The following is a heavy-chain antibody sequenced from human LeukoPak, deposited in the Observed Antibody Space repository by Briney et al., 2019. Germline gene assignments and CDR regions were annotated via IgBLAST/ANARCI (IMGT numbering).Heavy chain of an antibody. CDR3: ARDNSMHERGWWFDP. CDR1: GYSFTSPY. V-gene: IGHV1-46*01. Sequence: EASVKVSCKASGYSFTSPYMHWVRQAPGQGLEGLGLINPRGTSTIYAEKFQGGIIMTRDMSTTTDYMELSSLKSDDTAVYYCARDNSMHERGWWFDPWGQGTLVTVSS. J-gene: IGHJ5*02. D-gene: IGHD4-23*01. CDR2: INPRGTST.